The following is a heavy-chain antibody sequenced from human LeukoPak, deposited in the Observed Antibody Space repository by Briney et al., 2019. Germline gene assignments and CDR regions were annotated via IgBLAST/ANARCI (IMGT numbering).Heavy chain of an antibody. D-gene: IGHD2-15*01. CDR1: GFTFSSYS. V-gene: IGHV3-21*01. CDR3: ARPLGYCSGGSCYYWYFDL. CDR2: ISSSSSYI. J-gene: IGHJ2*01. Sequence: GGSLRLSCAASGFTFSSYSMNWVRQAPGKGLEWVSSISSSSSYIYYADSVKGRFTISRDNAKNSLYLQMNSLRAEDTAVYYCARPLGYCSGGSCYYWYFDLWGRGTLVTVSS.